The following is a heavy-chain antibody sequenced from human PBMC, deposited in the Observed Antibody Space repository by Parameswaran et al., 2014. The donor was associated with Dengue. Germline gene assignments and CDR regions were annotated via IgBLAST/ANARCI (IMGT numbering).Heavy chain of an antibody. V-gene: IGHV3-23*01. Sequence: VRQASRERGWEWVSAISGSGDGTHYADSVKGRLTIXFRDNSKNMLYLQMNSLRAEDTAVYYCARGDYYDSSGRYYFDYWGQGTLVTVSS. CDR2: ISGSGDGT. J-gene: IGHJ4*02. CDR3: ARGDYYDSSGRYYFDY. D-gene: IGHD3-22*01.